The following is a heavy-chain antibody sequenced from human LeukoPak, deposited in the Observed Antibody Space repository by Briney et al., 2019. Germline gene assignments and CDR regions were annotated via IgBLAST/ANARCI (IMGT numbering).Heavy chain of an antibody. Sequence: GGSLRLSCAASGFTFSSYGMHWVRQAPGGGLEWVSYISLSGSTIYYADSVKGRFTISRDNSKNTLYLQMNSLRAEDTAVYYCAKKMRTYGSGSYYKEFDYWGQGTLVTVSS. V-gene: IGHV3-48*01. CDR2: ISLSGSTI. CDR1: GFTFSSYG. CDR3: AKKMRTYGSGSYYKEFDY. D-gene: IGHD3-10*01. J-gene: IGHJ4*02.